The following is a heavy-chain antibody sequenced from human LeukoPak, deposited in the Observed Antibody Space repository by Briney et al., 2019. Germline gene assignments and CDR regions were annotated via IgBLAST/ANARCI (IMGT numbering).Heavy chain of an antibody. J-gene: IGHJ4*02. CDR3: ARGGGFVDY. CDR2: INTSGGTI. Sequence: LSLTCTVSGGSISSGGYYWSWVRQAPGKGLECISYINTSGGTIYYADSVKGRFTMSRDNAKNSLYLQMNSLRAEGTAVYYCARGGGFVDYWGQGTLVTVSS. D-gene: IGHD3-10*01. V-gene: IGHV3-11*04. CDR1: GGSISSGGYY.